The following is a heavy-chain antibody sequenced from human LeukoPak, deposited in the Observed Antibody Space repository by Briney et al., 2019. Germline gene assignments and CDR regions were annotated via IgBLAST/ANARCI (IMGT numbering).Heavy chain of an antibody. Sequence: PGGSLRLSCAASGSNVSTSYMSWVRQFPGKGLEWVSVIYSGGNTYHIDSVKGRFTISRDNSKNTLFLQMNRLRAEDTAIYYCARGSNYMDVWGKGTTVTVSS. D-gene: IGHD4-11*01. CDR1: GSNVSTSY. CDR2: IYSGGNT. V-gene: IGHV3-53*01. J-gene: IGHJ6*03. CDR3: ARGSNYMDV.